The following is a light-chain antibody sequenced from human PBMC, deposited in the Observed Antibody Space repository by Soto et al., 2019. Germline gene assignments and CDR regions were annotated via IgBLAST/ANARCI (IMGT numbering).Light chain of an antibody. J-gene: IGKJ1*01. CDR3: QQYGTSPWT. CDR2: GAS. V-gene: IGKV3-20*01. CDR1: QSVGSSY. Sequence: EIVLSQSPGTLSLSPGERATLSCRASQSVGSSYLAWYHQKPGQAPRLLIYGASSRATDIPDRFSGSGSGTSFSLTLSRLELEDIARYYCQQYGTSPWTFVQGTKVEIK.